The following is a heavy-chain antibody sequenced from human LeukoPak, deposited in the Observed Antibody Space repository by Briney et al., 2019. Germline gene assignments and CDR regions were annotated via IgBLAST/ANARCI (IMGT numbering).Heavy chain of an antibody. J-gene: IGHJ5*02. D-gene: IGHD3-3*01. CDR2: INTETGNP. CDR3: ARNHPGGIIRWFDP. Sequence: ASVKVSCKTSGYSFTNYGMNWVRQAPGQGLEWMGWINTETGNPTYAQTFTGRFVFSLDTSVSTAYLQINSLRAEDTAVYYCARNHPGGIIRWFDPWGQGTLVTVSS. V-gene: IGHV7-4-1*02. CDR1: GYSFTNYG.